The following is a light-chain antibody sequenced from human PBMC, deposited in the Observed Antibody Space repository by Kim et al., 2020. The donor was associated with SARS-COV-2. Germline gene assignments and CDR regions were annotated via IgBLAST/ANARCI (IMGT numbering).Light chain of an antibody. J-gene: IGLJ7*01. CDR2: GKN. V-gene: IGLV3-19*01. Sequence: SSELPQDPAVSVALGQTVRITCQGDSLRRYYASWYQQKPGQAPVLVIYGKNNRPSGIPDRFSGSSSGNTASLTITGAQAEDEADYYCNSRDSSGNHAVFGGGTQLTVL. CDR1: SLRRYY. CDR3: NSRDSSGNHAV.